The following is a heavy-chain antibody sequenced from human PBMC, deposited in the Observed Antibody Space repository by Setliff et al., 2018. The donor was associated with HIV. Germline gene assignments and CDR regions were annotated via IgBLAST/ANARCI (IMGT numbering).Heavy chain of an antibody. Sequence: ASVKVSCKPSEYSFTSYDINWVRQATGQGLEGMGWLNPNSHNTGYAQKFQGRVAMTWDTSISTAYMVLSNLKSEDTAVYYCATARRDYCDRGRRSHYYIDVWGNGTTVTVSS. V-gene: IGHV1-8*01. CDR2: LNPNSHNT. J-gene: IGHJ6*03. D-gene: IGHD3-22*01. CDR3: ATARRDYCDRGRRSHYYIDV. CDR1: EYSFTSYD.